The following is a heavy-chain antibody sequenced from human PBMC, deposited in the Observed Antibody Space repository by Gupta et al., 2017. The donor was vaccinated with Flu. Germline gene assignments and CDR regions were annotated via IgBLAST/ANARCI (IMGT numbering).Heavy chain of an antibody. V-gene: IGHV3-30*18. Sequence: QVQLVESGGGVVKPGRSLRLSCAASGFSFSSSGLHWVRQAPGKGLEWVAVISYDGSNKYYADSVKGRFTISRDNSKNTLYLQMNSLRAEDTAVYYCAKDQVGAKDYWGQGTLVTVSS. CDR3: AKDQVGAKDY. J-gene: IGHJ4*02. CDR1: GFSFSSSG. D-gene: IGHD1-26*01. CDR2: ISYDGSNK.